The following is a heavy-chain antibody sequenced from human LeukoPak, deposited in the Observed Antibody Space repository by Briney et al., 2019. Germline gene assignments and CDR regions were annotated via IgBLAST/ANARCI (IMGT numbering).Heavy chain of an antibody. CDR2: IYTSGST. J-gene: IGHJ6*03. D-gene: IGHD3-10*01. CDR3: ARASGLLWFGELVGSPYYYYYMDV. Sequence: SETLSLTCTVSGGSISSYYWSWIRQPAGKGLEWIGRIYTSGSTNYNPSLKSRVTISVDTSKNQFSLKLSSVTAADTAVYYCARASGLLWFGELVGSPYYYYYMDVWGKGTTVTVSS. V-gene: IGHV4-4*07. CDR1: GGSISSYY.